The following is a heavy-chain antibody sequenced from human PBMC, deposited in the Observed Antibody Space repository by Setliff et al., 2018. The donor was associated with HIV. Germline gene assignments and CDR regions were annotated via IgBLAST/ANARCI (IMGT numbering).Heavy chain of an antibody. CDR2: IYYSGST. V-gene: IGHV4-39*07. CDR3: ARDMTTVTYYYYYYYMDV. CDR1: GGSISSSSYY. J-gene: IGHJ6*03. Sequence: PSETLSLTCTVSGGSISSSSYYWGWIRQPPGKGLEWIGSIYYSGSTYYNPSLKSRVTISVDTSRDQFSLKLSSVTAADTAMYYCARDMTTVTYYYYYYYMDVWGKGTTVTSP. D-gene: IGHD4-17*01.